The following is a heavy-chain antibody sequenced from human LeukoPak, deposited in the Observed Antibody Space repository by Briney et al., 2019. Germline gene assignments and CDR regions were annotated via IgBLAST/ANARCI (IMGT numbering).Heavy chain of an antibody. CDR2: ISSSSSYI. J-gene: IGHJ6*04. D-gene: IGHD5-12*01. Sequence: GGSLRLSCAASGFTFSSYSMNWVRQAPGKGLEWVSSISSSSSYIYYADSVKGRFTISRDNAKNSLYLQMNSLRAEDTAVYYCARDLEGSGYDPGHYGMDVWGKGTTVTVSS. V-gene: IGHV3-21*01. CDR1: GFTFSSYS. CDR3: ARDLEGSGYDPGHYGMDV.